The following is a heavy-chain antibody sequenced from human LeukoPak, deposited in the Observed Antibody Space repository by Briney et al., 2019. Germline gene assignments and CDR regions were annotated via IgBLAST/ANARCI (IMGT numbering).Heavy chain of an antibody. J-gene: IGHJ6*02. D-gene: IGHD1-1*01. Sequence: GASVKVSCKASGYTFSGYYMHWVRQAPGQELEWMGWINPNSGGTNYAQKFQGRVTMTRDTSISTAYMELSRLRSDDTAVYYCARGPYNWNVPYYYYYGMDVWGQGTTVTVSS. CDR2: INPNSGGT. CDR3: ARGPYNWNVPYYYYYGMDV. V-gene: IGHV1-2*02. CDR1: GYTFSGYY.